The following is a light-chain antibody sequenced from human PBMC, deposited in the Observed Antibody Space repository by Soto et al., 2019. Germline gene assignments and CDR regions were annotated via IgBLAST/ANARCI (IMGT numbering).Light chain of an antibody. Sequence: QSVLTQPASVSGSPGQSITISCTGTSSDVGGYNYVSWYQQHPGKAPKLMIYDVSSRPSGVSNRFSGSKSGNTASLPISGLLSEDEADYYCTSYTTNKTPLFGGGTQLTVL. CDR3: TSYTTNKTPL. J-gene: IGLJ2*01. CDR1: SSDVGGYNY. V-gene: IGLV2-14*03. CDR2: DVS.